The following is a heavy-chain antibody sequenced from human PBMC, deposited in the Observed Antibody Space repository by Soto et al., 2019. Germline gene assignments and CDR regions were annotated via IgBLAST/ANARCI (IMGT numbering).Heavy chain of an antibody. D-gene: IGHD5-12*01. V-gene: IGHV4-39*01. CDR3: ARLNSGYEDYYYYYMDV. Sequence: SETLSLTCTVSGGSISSSIYYWGWIRQPPGKGLEWIGSIYYSGSTYYNPSLKSRVTISVDTSKNQFSLKLSSVTAADTAVYYCARLNSGYEDYYYYYMDVWGKGTTVT. CDR2: IYYSGST. CDR1: GGSISSSIYY. J-gene: IGHJ6*03.